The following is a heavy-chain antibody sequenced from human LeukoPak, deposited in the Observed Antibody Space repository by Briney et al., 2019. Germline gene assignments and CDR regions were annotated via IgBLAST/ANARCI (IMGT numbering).Heavy chain of an antibody. Sequence: GESLQISCKGSGYSFTSYWIGWVRQMPGKGLEWMGIIYPGDSDTRYSPSFQGQVTISADKSISTAYLQWSSLKASDTAMYYCARSPSGYGSGSYYNGRWFDPWGQGTLVTVSS. D-gene: IGHD3-10*01. V-gene: IGHV5-51*01. CDR3: ARSPSGYGSGSYYNGRWFDP. CDR1: GYSFTSYW. CDR2: IYPGDSDT. J-gene: IGHJ5*02.